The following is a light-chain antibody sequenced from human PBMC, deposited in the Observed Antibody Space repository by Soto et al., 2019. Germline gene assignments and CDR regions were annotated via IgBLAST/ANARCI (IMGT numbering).Light chain of an antibody. J-gene: IGKJ4*01. V-gene: IGKV3-11*01. Sequence: EIVLTQSPATLSLSAGERATLSCRASQSISSYLAWYQQKPGQAPRLLIYDASNRATGIPPRFSGSGSGTDFTLTISSPEPEDFAVYFCQQRGNWPPTFGGGTKVEIK. CDR3: QQRGNWPPT. CDR2: DAS. CDR1: QSISSY.